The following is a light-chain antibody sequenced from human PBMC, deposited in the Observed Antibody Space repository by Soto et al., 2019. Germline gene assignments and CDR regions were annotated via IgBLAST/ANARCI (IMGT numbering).Light chain of an antibody. V-gene: IGKV3-11*01. CDR3: QQRSKWSLT. CDR1: ESISSY. Sequence: EIVLTQSPATLSLSPGERATLSCRASESISSYLAWYQQRPGQAPSLLIYDASNRATGIPARFSGSGSGTDFTLTIDNLEPEDFAVYYCQQRSKWSLTFGGGTKVEI. J-gene: IGKJ4*01. CDR2: DAS.